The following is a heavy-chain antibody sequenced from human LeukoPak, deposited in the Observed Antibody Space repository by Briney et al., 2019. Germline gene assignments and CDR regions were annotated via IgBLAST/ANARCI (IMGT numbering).Heavy chain of an antibody. V-gene: IGHV4-4*07. J-gene: IGHJ6*03. CDR3: ARAPGYCSTTSCEYYYYMDV. D-gene: IGHD2-2*01. CDR1: GESISDDY. Sequence: SETLSLTCTVSGESISDDYYTWMRQPAGKGLEWIGRVYTSGSTNYNPSLKSRVTMSIDTSKNQFSLEVSSVTAADTAVYYCARAPGYCSTTSCEYYYYMDVWGKGTTVTVSS. CDR2: VYTSGST.